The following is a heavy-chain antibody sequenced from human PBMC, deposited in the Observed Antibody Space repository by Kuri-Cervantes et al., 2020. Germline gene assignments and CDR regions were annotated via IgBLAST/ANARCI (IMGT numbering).Heavy chain of an antibody. CDR3: ATTALVPPLVFDY. D-gene: IGHD5-18*01. CDR2: INPSGGSA. V-gene: IGHV1-46*01. Sequence: ASVKVSCKASGYTFTSYYMHWVRQAPGQGLEWMGIINPSGGSASYAQKFQGRVTMTRDTSTSTVYMELSSLRSEDTAVYYCATTALVPPLVFDYWGQGTLVTVSS. CDR1: GYTFTSYY. J-gene: IGHJ4*02.